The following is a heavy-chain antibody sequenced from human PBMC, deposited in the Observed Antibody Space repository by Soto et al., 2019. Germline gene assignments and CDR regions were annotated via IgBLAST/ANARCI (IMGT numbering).Heavy chain of an antibody. V-gene: IGHV3-30*18. CDR1: GFTFSSYG. CDR3: AKIYCSGGSCYSGDYYYYYMDV. J-gene: IGHJ6*03. CDR2: ISYDGSNK. D-gene: IGHD2-15*01. Sequence: GGSLRLSCAASGFTFSSYGMHWVRQAPGKGLEWVAVISYDGSNKYYADSVKGRFTISRDNSKNTLYLQMNSLRAEDTAVYYCAKIYCSGGSCYSGDYYYYYMDVWGKGTTVTVSS.